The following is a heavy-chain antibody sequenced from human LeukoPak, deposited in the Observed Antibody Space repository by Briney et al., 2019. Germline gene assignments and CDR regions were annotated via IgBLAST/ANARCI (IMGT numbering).Heavy chain of an antibody. CDR3: ARDFRLMVTAMRYYYYMDV. CDR1: GYTFTGYY. Sequence: GASVKVSCKASGYTFTGYYMHWVRQAPGQGLEWMGWINPNSGGTNYAQKFQGRVTMTRDTSISTAYMELSRLRSDDTAVYYCARDFRLMVTAMRYYYYMDVWGKGTTVTVSS. J-gene: IGHJ6*03. CDR2: INPNSGGT. V-gene: IGHV1-2*02. D-gene: IGHD2-21*02.